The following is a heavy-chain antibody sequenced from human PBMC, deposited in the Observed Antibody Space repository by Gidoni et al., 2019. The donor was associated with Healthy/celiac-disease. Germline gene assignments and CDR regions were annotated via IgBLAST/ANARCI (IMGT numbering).Heavy chain of an antibody. J-gene: IGHJ6*03. CDR2: ISGSGGST. Sequence: EVQLLESGGGLVQPGGSLRLSCAASGFTFSRYAMSWVSQAPGKGLEWVSAISGSGGSTYYADSVKGRFTISRDNSKNTLYLQMNSLRAEDTAVYYCAKLPPVYYYYYMDVWGKGTTVTVSS. CDR1: GFTFSRYA. V-gene: IGHV3-23*01. CDR3: AKLPPVYYYYYMDV.